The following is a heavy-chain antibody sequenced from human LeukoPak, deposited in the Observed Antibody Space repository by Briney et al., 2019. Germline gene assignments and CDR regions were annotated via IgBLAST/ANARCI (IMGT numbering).Heavy chain of an antibody. Sequence: PGGSLRLSCAASGFTFANYAMTWVREARGKGREWVSVTSGSGTNAYYADSVKGPFTISRDNRKHILYLDMNTLRAEDTAVYYCAKDPLSSSGSYSGWFDPWGQGTLVIVSS. J-gene: IGHJ5*02. CDR1: GFTFANYA. D-gene: IGHD1-26*01. V-gene: IGHV3-23*01. CDR3: AKDPLSSSGSYSGWFDP. CDR2: TSGSGTNA.